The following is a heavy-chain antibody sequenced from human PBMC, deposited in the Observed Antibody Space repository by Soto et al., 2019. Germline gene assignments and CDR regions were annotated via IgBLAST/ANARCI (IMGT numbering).Heavy chain of an antibody. CDR1: GGSFSGYY. J-gene: IGHJ4*02. Sequence: SETLSLTCAVYGGSFSGYYWSWIRQPPGKGLEWIGEINHSGSTNYNPSLKSRVTISVDTSKNQFSLKLSSVTAADTAVYYCARDGEAGDGFDYWGQGTLVTVSS. CDR2: INHSGST. V-gene: IGHV4-34*09. D-gene: IGHD7-27*01. CDR3: ARDGEAGDGFDY.